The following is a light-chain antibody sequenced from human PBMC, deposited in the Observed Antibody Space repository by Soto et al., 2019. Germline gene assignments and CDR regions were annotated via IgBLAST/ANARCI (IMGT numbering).Light chain of an antibody. V-gene: IGKV1-5*01. CDR2: DAS. CDR3: QQSYSPPPIT. J-gene: IGKJ5*01. CDR1: ESIRTW. Sequence: DIQMTQYPSTLSASIGDRVTITCRASESIRTWLAWYQHKPGKAPKFPIYDASRLESGVPSRFSGSGSGTESTLTISNLQPEDLATYYCQQSYSPPPITFGQGTRLEIK.